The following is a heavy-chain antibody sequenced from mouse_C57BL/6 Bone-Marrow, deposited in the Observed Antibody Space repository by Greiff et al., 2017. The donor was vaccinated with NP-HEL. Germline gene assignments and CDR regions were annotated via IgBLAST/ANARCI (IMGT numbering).Heavy chain of an antibody. J-gene: IGHJ2*01. D-gene: IGHD1-1*01. CDR1: GYTFTSYW. CDR2: IHPNSGST. CDR3: ARSVITTVVVDY. V-gene: IGHV1-64*01. Sequence: QVQLQQPGAELVKPGASVKLSCKASGYTFTSYWMHWVKQRPGQGLEWIGMIHPNSGSTNYNEKFKSKATLTVDKSSSTAYMQLSSLTSEDSAVYYCARSVITTVVVDYWGQGTTLTVSS.